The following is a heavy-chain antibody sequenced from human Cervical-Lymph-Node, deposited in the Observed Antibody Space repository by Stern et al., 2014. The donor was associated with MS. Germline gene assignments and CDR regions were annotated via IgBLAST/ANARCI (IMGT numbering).Heavy chain of an antibody. CDR3: ARQEYYGSGSWTPFDY. V-gene: IGHV5-51*01. CDR2: IYPGGSDL. CDR1: GYSFTSYW. Sequence: EQLVQSGAEVKKPGESLKISCKGSGYSFTSYWNGWVRQMPGKGLEWMGIIYPGGSDLRYSPSFQGQVTISADKSISTAYLQWSSLKASDTAMYFCARQEYYGSGSWTPFDYWGQGTLVTVSS. D-gene: IGHD3-10*01. J-gene: IGHJ4*02.